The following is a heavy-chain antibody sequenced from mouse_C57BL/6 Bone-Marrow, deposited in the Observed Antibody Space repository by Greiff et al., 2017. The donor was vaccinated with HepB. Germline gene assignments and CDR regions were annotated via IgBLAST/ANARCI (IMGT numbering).Heavy chain of an antibody. D-gene: IGHD1-1*01. V-gene: IGHV1-52*01. CDR3: ARYTTVVEGYAMDY. CDR1: GYTFTSYW. CDR2: IDPSDSET. J-gene: IGHJ4*01. Sequence: VQLQQPGAELVRPGSSVKLSCKASGYTFTSYWMHWVKQRPIQGLEWIGNIDPSDSETHYNQKFKDKATLTVDKSSSTAYMQLSSLTSEDSAVYYCARYTTVVEGYAMDYWGQGTSVTVSS.